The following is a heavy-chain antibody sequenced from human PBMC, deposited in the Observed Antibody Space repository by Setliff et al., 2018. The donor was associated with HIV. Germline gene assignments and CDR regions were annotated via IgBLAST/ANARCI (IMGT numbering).Heavy chain of an antibody. Sequence: GESLKISCGVSGFTFSDFSMHWVRLPPNKGLEWVASISHDGRNQSYADFVKGQFVISRDNSKNTLLLQMNNSRPEDTAVYFCARGSPYWLEVGAQVYWGQGTRVTVSS. D-gene: IGHD6-19*01. V-gene: IGHV3-30*09. CDR2: ISHDGRNQ. CDR3: ARGSPYWLEVGAQVY. CDR1: GFTFSDFS. J-gene: IGHJ4*02.